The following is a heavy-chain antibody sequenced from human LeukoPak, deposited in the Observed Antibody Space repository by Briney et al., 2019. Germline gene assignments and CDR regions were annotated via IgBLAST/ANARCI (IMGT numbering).Heavy chain of an antibody. J-gene: IGHJ4*02. V-gene: IGHV4-59*08. CDR3: ARRGGSSWYYFDY. Sequence: KTSETLSFTCAVYGGSFSGYYWSWIRQPPGKGLEWIGYIYYSGSTNYNPSLKSRVTISVDTSKNQFSLKLSSVIAADTAVYYCARRGGSSWYYFDYWGQGTLVTVSS. D-gene: IGHD6-13*01. CDR1: GGSFSGYY. CDR2: IYYSGST.